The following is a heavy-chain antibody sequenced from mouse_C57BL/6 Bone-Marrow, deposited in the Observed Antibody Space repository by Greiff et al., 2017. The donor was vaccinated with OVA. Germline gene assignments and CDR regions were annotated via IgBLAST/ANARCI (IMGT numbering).Heavy chain of an antibody. CDR3: AQKGWYVEV. CDR1: GFTFSSYG. V-gene: IGHV5-6*01. J-gene: IGHJ1*03. CDR2: ISSGGSYT. Sequence: EVQLKESGGDLVKPGGSLKLSCAASGFTFSSYGMSWVRQTPDKRLEWVATISSGGSYTYYPDSVKGRFTFSRDNAKNTLYLQMSSLKSEDTAMDYCAQKGWYVEVWGTGTTVTVAS.